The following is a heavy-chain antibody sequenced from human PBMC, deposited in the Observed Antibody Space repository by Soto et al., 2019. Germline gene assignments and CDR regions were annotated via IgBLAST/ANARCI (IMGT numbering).Heavy chain of an antibody. Sequence: GASVKVSCKASGYTFTSYAMHWVRQAPGQGLEWMGWISPYNSNTHYAQSLLGRVTVTRDTSTGTAYMELRSLRSDDTAVYYCARTGGDCTQGVCYDYWGQGTLVTVSS. CDR3: ARTGGDCTQGVCYDY. CDR1: GYTFTSYA. J-gene: IGHJ4*02. V-gene: IGHV1-18*01. D-gene: IGHD2-8*01. CDR2: ISPYNSNT.